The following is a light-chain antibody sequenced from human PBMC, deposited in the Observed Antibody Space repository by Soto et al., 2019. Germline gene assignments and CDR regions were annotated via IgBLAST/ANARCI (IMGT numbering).Light chain of an antibody. CDR3: ATWDSSPSAYV. CDR1: SSNIGKNY. V-gene: IGLV1-51*01. Sequence: QSVLTQPPSVSAAPGQKVTITCSGSSSNIGKNYISWYQQLPGTAPKLLIYDSSQRPSGIPDRVSGSKSGTSATLGITGLQTGDEADYYCATWDSSPSAYVFGTGTKLTVL. CDR2: DSS. J-gene: IGLJ1*01.